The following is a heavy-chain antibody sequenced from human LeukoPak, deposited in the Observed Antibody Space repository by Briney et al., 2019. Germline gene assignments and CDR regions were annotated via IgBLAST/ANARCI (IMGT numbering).Heavy chain of an antibody. Sequence: GASVKVSCKVSGYTLTKLSMHWVRQAPGKGLEWMGGFDPEDGETIYAQKFQGRVTMTEDTSTDTAYMELSSLRSEDTAVYYCATDLNYYDSSGYQIDYWGQGTLVTVSS. CDR1: GYTLTKLS. V-gene: IGHV1-24*01. J-gene: IGHJ4*02. CDR3: ATDLNYYDSSGYQIDY. CDR2: FDPEDGET. D-gene: IGHD3-22*01.